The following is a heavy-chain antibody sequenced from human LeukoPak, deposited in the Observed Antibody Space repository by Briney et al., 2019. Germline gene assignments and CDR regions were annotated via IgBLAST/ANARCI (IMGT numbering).Heavy chain of an antibody. Sequence: KPSETLSLTCTVSGGSISSSSYYWGWIRQPPGKGLEWIGSIYYSGSTNYNPSLKSRVTISVDTSKNQFSLKLSSVTAADTAVYYRARRGTTVTMWGAFDIWGQGTMVTVSS. J-gene: IGHJ3*02. CDR1: GGSISSSSYY. CDR3: ARRGTTVTMWGAFDI. CDR2: IYYSGST. D-gene: IGHD4-17*01. V-gene: IGHV4-39*07.